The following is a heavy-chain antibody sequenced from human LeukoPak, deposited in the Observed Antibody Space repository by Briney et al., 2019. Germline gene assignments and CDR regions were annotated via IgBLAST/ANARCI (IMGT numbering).Heavy chain of an antibody. CDR1: GDSISSGTDY. CDR2: IYTTGIT. CDR3: AKGGGLRYFDWLPTAGLDY. D-gene: IGHD3-9*01. J-gene: IGHJ4*02. Sequence: SQTLSLTCAVSGDSISSGTDYWSWIRQPAGQGLEWIGRIYTTGITNYNPSLKSRVTISVDTSKNQFSLSLTSVTAADTAVYYCAKGGGLRYFDWLPTAGLDYWGQGTLVTVSS. V-gene: IGHV4-61*02.